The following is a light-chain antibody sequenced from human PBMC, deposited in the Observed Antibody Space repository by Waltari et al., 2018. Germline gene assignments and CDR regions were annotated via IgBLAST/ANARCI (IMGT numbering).Light chain of an antibody. CDR1: SSDVGGYNY. CDR2: DVS. V-gene: IGLV2-14*03. CDR3: NSYTSSSTLV. J-gene: IGLJ2*01. Sequence: QSALTQPASVSGSHGQSITISCTGTSSDVGGYNYVSWYQQHPGKAPKLMIYDVSNRPSGVSNRFSGSKSGNTASLTISGLQAEDEADYYCNSYTSSSTLVFGGGTKLTVL.